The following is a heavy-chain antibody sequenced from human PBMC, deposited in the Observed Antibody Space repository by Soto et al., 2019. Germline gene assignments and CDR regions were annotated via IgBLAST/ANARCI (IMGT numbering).Heavy chain of an antibody. V-gene: IGHV3-23*01. J-gene: IGHJ6*02. D-gene: IGHD3-22*01. CDR2: ISGSGGST. Sequence: HPGGSLRLSCAASGFTFSSYAMSWVRQAPGKGLEWVSAISGSGGSTYYADSVKGRFTISRDNSKNTLYLQMNSLRAEDTAVYYCAKDNYYYDSSGYYVVIVAQRYGMDVWGQRTTVTVSS. CDR3: AKDNYYYDSSGYYVVIVAQRYGMDV. CDR1: GFTFSSYA.